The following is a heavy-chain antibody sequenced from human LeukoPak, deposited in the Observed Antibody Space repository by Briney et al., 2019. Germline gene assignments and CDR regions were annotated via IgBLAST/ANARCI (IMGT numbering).Heavy chain of an antibody. CDR2: ISSSGSTI. D-gene: IGHD6-13*01. CDR1: GFIFSDYY. Sequence: GGSLRLSCAASGFIFSDYYMSWLRQAPGKGLEWVSYISSSGSTIYYADSVKGRFTISRDNAKNSLYLQMNSLRAEDTAVYYCARDPIAAAGSFDYWGQGTLVTVSS. V-gene: IGHV3-11*01. CDR3: ARDPIAAAGSFDY. J-gene: IGHJ4*02.